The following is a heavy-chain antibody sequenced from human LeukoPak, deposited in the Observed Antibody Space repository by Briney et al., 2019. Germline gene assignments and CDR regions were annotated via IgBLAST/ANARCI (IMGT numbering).Heavy chain of an antibody. J-gene: IGHJ4*02. CDR1: GGTFSSYA. CDR3: AREVGSGSIDY. CDR2: IIPIFGTA. Sequence: ASVKVSCKASGGTFSSYAISWVRQAPGQGLEWMGGIIPIFGTANYAQKFQGRVTITTDESTSTAYMELSSLRSEDMAVYYCAREVGSGSIDYWGQGTLVTVSS. V-gene: IGHV1-69*05. D-gene: IGHD3-10*01.